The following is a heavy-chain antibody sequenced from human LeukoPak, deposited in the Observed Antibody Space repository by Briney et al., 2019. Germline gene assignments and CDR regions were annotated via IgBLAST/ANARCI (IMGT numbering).Heavy chain of an antibody. Sequence: SETLSLTCTVSGGSISNSRDYWAWIRQPPGKGLEWIANIYYSGSTYYSPSLKSRVTISVDTSKNQFSLKLSSVTAADTAVYYCARGRTTATPWGQGTLVTVSS. CDR3: ARGRTTATP. D-gene: IGHD4-11*01. J-gene: IGHJ5*02. V-gene: IGHV4-39*07. CDR2: IYYSGST. CDR1: GGSISNSRDY.